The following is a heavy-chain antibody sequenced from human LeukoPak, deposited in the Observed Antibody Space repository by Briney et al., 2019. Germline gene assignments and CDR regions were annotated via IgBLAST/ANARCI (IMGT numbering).Heavy chain of an antibody. V-gene: IGHV1-18*01. J-gene: IGHJ4*02. CDR1: GYTFTIYG. CDR2: ISAYNGNT. CDR3: ARTNYYDSSGTDY. Sequence: ASVTVSCTASGYTFTIYGISWVRQAPGQGLEWMGWISAYNGNTNYAQKLQGRVTMTTDTSTSTAYMELRSLRSDDTAVYYCARTNYYDSSGTDYWGQGTLVTVSS. D-gene: IGHD3-22*01.